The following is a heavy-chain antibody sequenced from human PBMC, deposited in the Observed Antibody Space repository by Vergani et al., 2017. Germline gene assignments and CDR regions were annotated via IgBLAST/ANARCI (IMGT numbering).Heavy chain of an antibody. D-gene: IGHD3-22*01. CDR1: GFTFSDYY. Sequence: QVQLVESGGGLVKPGGSLRLSCAASGFTFSDYYMSWIRQAPGKGLEWVSYISSSGSTIYYADSVKGRFTISRDNAKNSLYLQMNSLRAEDTAVYYCARXHISNYYDISGYYYMGYYYGMDVWGQGTTVTVSS. V-gene: IGHV3-11*01. CDR2: ISSSGSTI. J-gene: IGHJ6*02. CDR3: ARXHISNYYDISGYYYMGYYYGMDV.